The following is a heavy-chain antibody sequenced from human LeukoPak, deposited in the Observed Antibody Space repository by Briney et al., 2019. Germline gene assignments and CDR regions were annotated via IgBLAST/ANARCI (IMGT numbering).Heavy chain of an antibody. Sequence: GGSLRLSCAASGFTFSSYWMHWVGQAPGKGLVWVSRINSDGSSTSYADSVKGRFTISRDNAKNTLYLQMNSLRAEDTAVYYCAREGVGAMFDYWGQGTLVTVSS. J-gene: IGHJ4*02. V-gene: IGHV3-74*01. D-gene: IGHD1-26*01. CDR2: INSDGSST. CDR3: AREGVGAMFDY. CDR1: GFTFSSYW.